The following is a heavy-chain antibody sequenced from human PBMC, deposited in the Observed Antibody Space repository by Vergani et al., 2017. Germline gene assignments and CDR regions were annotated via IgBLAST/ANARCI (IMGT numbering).Heavy chain of an antibody. J-gene: IGHJ5*02. CDR1: GGSISSYY. CDR3: AGRFGGYSYGDA. Sequence: QVQLQESGPGLVKPSETLSLTCTVSGGSISSYYWSWIRQPPGKGLEWIGEINHSGSTNYNPSLKSRVTISVDTSKNQFSLKLSSVTAADTAVYYCAGRFGGYSYGDAWGQGTLVTVSS. V-gene: IGHV4-59*12. CDR2: INHSGST. D-gene: IGHD5-18*01.